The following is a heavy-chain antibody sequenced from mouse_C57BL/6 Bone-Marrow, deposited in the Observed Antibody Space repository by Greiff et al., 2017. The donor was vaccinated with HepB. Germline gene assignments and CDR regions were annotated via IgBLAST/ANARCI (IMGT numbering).Heavy chain of an antibody. V-gene: IGHV1-80*01. J-gene: IGHJ2*01. D-gene: IGHD2-10*02. CDR2: IYPGDGDT. CDR1: GYAFSSYW. Sequence: VKVVESGAELVKPGASVKISCKASGYAFSSYWMNWVKQRPGKGLEWIGQIYPGDGDTNYNGKFKGKATLTADKSSSTAYMQLSNLTSEDSAVYFCARRKKYDYFDYWGQGTTLTVSS. CDR3: ARRKKYDYFDY.